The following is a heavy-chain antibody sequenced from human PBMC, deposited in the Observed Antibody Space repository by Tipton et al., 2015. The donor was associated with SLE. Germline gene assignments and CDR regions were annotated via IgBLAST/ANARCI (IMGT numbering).Heavy chain of an antibody. V-gene: IGHV4-39*07. J-gene: IGHJ4*02. CDR3: ARHQSSGPEPYY. CDR1: DASISSTNHY. D-gene: IGHD6-19*01. Sequence: GLVKPSETLSLSCTVSDASISSTNHYWGWIRQPPGKGLEWIGSIYYTGSTYYNPSLNSRVTISVDTSKNHFSLELRSVTAADTAVYYCARHQSSGPEPYYWGQGALVTVSS. CDR2: IYYTGST.